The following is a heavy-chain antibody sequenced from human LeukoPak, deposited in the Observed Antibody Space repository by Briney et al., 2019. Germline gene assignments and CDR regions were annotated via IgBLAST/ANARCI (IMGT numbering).Heavy chain of an antibody. J-gene: IGHJ6*02. D-gene: IGHD6-13*01. CDR1: GYSISSGYY. Sequence: SETLSLTCTVSGYSISSGYYWSWIRQPPGKGLEWIGSIYYSGSTYYNPSLKSRVTISVDTSKNQFSLKLSSATAADTAVYYCARDEGIAAAGEEYYYYYYGMDVWGQGTTVTVSS. CDR2: IYYSGST. V-gene: IGHV4-38-2*02. CDR3: ARDEGIAAAGEEYYYYYYGMDV.